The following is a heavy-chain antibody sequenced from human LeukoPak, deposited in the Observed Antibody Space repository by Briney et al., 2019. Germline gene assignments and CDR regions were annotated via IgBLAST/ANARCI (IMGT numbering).Heavy chain of an antibody. D-gene: IGHD5-18*01. J-gene: IGHJ6*02. CDR3: ARRDTLIYYYGMDV. V-gene: IGHV1-3*01. Sequence: ASVKVSCKASGYTFTSYAMHWVRQAPGQRLEWMGWINAGNGNTKYSQKFQGRVTITRDTSASTAYMELSSLRSEDTAVYYCARRDTLIYYYGMDVWGQGTTVTVSS. CDR2: INAGNGNT. CDR1: GYTFTSYA.